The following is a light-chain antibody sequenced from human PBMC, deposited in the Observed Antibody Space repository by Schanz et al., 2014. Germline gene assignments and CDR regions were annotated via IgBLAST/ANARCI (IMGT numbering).Light chain of an antibody. CDR3: SSYAGSTAAYV. V-gene: IGLV2-8*01. CDR2: EVS. Sequence: QSALTQPPSASGSPGQSVTISCTGTSSDVGAYNYVSWYQQHPGRAPKLMIYEVSKRPSGVPDRFSGSKSGNTASLTISGLQCEGEANYYCSSYAGSTAAYVFGTGTKLTVL. J-gene: IGLJ1*01. CDR1: SSDVGAYNY.